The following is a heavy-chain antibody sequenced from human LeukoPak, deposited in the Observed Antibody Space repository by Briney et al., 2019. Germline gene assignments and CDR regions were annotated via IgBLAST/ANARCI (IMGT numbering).Heavy chain of an antibody. J-gene: IGHJ4*02. Sequence: SVKVSCKASGGTFSSYAISWVRQAPGQGLEWMGRIIPIFGIANYAQKFQGRVTITADKSTSTAYMGLSSLRSEDTAVYYCARGVVVVPAAIGPFDYWGQGTLVTVSS. CDR2: IIPIFGIA. CDR3: ARGVVVVPAAIGPFDY. CDR1: GGTFSSYA. D-gene: IGHD2-2*01. V-gene: IGHV1-69*04.